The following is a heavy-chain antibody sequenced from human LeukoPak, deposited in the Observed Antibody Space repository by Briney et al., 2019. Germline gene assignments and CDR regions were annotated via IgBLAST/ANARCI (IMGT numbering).Heavy chain of an antibody. V-gene: IGHV4-30-2*01. CDR1: GGSISSGGYS. J-gene: IGHJ6*02. Sequence: SQTLSLTCAVSGGSISSGGYSWSWIRQQPGKGLEWIGYIYHSGSTYNNPSLKSRVTISVDRSKNQFSLKLSSVPAADTAVYYCARGCSGIYCSSYYYYGMDVWGQGTTVTVSS. CDR2: IYHSGST. CDR3: ARGCSGIYCSSYYYYGMDV. D-gene: IGHD3-10*02.